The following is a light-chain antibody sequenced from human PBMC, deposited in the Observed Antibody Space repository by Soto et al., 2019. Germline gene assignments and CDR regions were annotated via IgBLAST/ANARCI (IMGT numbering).Light chain of an antibody. CDR1: QNIHTN. CDR3: QQYINRLS. J-gene: IGKJ4*01. V-gene: IGKV3D-15*01. Sequence: EIVMTQSPATLSVSPGERATLSCRAGQNIHTNLAWYQQKPGQAPRLLIYGASYRAAGIPDRFSGSGSGTDFTLTISSLEPEDSAVYYCQQYINRLSFGGGTKVDIK. CDR2: GAS.